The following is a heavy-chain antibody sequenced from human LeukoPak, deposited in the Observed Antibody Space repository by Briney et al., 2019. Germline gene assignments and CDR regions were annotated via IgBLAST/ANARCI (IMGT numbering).Heavy chain of an antibody. Sequence: ASVKVSCKASGYTFIIYAMNCVRQASGQGLEWMGWINTKTEHPMCAQGFTGRFVFSLDTSVSTAYLQISSLKAEDTAVYYCAIGGRSQDAFDIWGQGTMVTVSS. J-gene: IGHJ3*02. D-gene: IGHD3-10*01. V-gene: IGHV7-4-1*02. CDR3: AIGGRSQDAFDI. CDR1: GYTFIIYA. CDR2: INTKTEHP.